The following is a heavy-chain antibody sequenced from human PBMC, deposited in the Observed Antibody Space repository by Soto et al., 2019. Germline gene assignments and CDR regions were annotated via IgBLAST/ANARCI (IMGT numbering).Heavy chain of an antibody. CDR2: ISGSGGST. CDR3: AKGGRQWLVTSDFNY. Sequence: QSGGSLRLSCAASGLTFSSYAMSWVRQAPGKGLEWVSAISGSGGSTYYADSVKGRFTISRDNAKNTLSLEMNSLRAEDTAVYYCAKGGRQWLVTSDFNYWGQGALVTVSS. D-gene: IGHD6-19*01. V-gene: IGHV3-23*01. J-gene: IGHJ4*02. CDR1: GLTFSSYA.